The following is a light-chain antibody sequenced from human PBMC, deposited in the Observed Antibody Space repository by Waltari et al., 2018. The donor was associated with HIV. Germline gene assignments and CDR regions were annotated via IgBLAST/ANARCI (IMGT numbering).Light chain of an antibody. J-gene: IGLJ2*01. CDR1: ALPNRY. Sequence: SYELTQPPSMSVSPGQTARITCFGDALPNRYSYWYHQRPGQAPVLVIDKDRERPSGIPERFSGTNSGTTVTLIISGVQPEDEADYYCQSADRSGSHVVFGGGTKVTV. CDR3: QSADRSGSHVV. CDR2: KDR. V-gene: IGLV3-25*03.